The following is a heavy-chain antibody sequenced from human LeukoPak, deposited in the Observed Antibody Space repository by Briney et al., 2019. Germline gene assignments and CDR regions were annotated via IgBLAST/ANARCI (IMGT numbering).Heavy chain of an antibody. Sequence: ASVKVSCKASGYTFTSYYMHWVRQAPGQGLEWMGIINPSGGSTSYAQKFQGRVTMTRDTSTSTVYMELSSLRPEDTAVYYCARASRDSSDYFSFDYWGQGTLVTVSS. V-gene: IGHV1-46*01. CDR1: GYTFTSYY. CDR2: INPSGGST. CDR3: ARASRDSSDYFSFDY. J-gene: IGHJ4*02. D-gene: IGHD3-22*01.